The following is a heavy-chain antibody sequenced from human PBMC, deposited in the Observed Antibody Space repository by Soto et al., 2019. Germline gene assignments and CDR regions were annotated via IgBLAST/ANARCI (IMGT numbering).Heavy chain of an antibody. CDR3: VRDGTKTLRDWFDP. CDR1: GASISGYY. D-gene: IGHD1-1*01. CDR2: IYATGTT. V-gene: IGHV4-4*07. J-gene: IGHJ5*02. Sequence: SETLSLTCTVSGASISGYYWSWIRKSAGKGLEWIGRIYATGTTDYNPSLKSRVMMSVDTSKKQFSLKLRSVTAADTAVYYCVRDGTKTLRDWFDPWGQGLSVTVYS.